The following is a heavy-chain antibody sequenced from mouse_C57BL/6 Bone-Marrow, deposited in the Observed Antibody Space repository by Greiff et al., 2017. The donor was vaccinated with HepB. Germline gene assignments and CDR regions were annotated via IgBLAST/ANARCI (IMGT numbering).Heavy chain of an antibody. J-gene: IGHJ3*01. Sequence: EVQLQQSGPVLVKPGASVKMSCKASGYTFTDYYMNWVKQSHGKSLEWIGVIHPYNGGTSYNQKFKGKATLTVDKSSSTAYMELNSLTSEDSAVYYCARIYYDYDWFAYWGQGTLVTVSA. CDR1: GYTFTDYY. V-gene: IGHV1-19*01. D-gene: IGHD2-4*01. CDR2: IHPYNGGT. CDR3: ARIYYDYDWFAY.